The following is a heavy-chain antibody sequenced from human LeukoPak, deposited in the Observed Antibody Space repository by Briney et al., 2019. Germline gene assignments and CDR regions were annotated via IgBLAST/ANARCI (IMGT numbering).Heavy chain of an antibody. CDR3: ARVGSSWYPYYYYGMDV. D-gene: IGHD6-13*01. Sequence: QXPGKGXXXXXXXYYSGSTNYNPSLKSRVTISVDTSKNQFSLKLSSVTAADTAVYYCARVGSSWYPYYYYGMDVWGQGTTVTVSS. V-gene: IGHV4-59*01. J-gene: IGHJ6*02. CDR2: XYYSGST.